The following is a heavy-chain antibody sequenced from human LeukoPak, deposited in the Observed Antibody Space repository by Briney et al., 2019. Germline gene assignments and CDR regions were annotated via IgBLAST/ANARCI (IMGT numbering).Heavy chain of an antibody. V-gene: IGHV4-39*07. Sequence: SETLSLTCTVSGDSISSSSYYWGWIRQPPGKGLEWIGSIYYSGSTYYNPSLKSRVTISVDKSKKQFSLKLSSVTAADTAVYYCARAGYGDSDFDYWGQGTLVTVSS. J-gene: IGHJ4*02. CDR1: GDSISSSSYY. D-gene: IGHD4-17*01. CDR2: IYYSGST. CDR3: ARAGYGDSDFDY.